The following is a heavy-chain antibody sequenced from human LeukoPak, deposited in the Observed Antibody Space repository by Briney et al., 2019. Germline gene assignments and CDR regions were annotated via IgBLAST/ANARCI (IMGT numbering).Heavy chain of an antibody. V-gene: IGHV3-23*01. J-gene: IGHJ5*02. CDR3: AKLSGSSGSPSNWFEV. Sequence: GGSLRLSCAASGFTFSSYGMTWVRQAPGKELEWVSAISGSGGSTYYADSVKGRSTISRDNSKNTLYLQMNSLRAEDTAVYYCAKLSGSSGSPSNWFEVWGQGTLVTVSS. CDR2: ISGSGGST. D-gene: IGHD3-10*01. CDR1: GFTFSSYG.